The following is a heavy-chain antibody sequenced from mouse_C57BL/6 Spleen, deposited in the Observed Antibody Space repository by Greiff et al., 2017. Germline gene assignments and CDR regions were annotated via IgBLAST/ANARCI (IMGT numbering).Heavy chain of an antibody. CDR1: GFTFTSYW. J-gene: IGHJ4*01. V-gene: IGHV1-53*01. Sequence: QVQLQQPGTELVKPGASVKLSCKASGFTFTSYWMHWVKQRPGQGLEWIGNINPSNGGTNYNEKFQSKATLTVDNSSSTAYMQLSSLTYEDSAVYYCARFHGSSYYAMDYWGQGTSVTVSS. CDR2: INPSNGGT. D-gene: IGHD1-1*01. CDR3: ARFHGSSYYAMDY.